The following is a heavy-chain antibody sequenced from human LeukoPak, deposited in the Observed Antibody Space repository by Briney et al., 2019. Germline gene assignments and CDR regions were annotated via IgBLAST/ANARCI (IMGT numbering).Heavy chain of an antibody. CDR2: ISSGSRTI. CDR1: GFSFSSYS. CDR3: ARESITGDRDFDY. J-gene: IGHJ4*02. D-gene: IGHD7-27*01. V-gene: IGHV3-48*01. Sequence: GGSLRLSCAASGFSFSSYSMNWLRQAPGRGLEWISYISSGSRTIFYADSVKGRFTISRDNAKNSLYLLMNSLRADDTAVYYCARESITGDRDFDYWGQGTLITVSS.